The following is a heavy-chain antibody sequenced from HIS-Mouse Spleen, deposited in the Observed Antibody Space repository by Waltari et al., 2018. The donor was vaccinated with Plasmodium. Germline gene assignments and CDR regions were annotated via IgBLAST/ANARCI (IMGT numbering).Heavy chain of an antibody. D-gene: IGHD6-13*01. CDR1: GFPFISYW. CDR3: ASSWYWYFDL. CDR2: IKQDGSGK. J-gene: IGHJ2*01. Sequence: EVQLVESGGGLVQPGGSLRLSCAASGFPFISYWMSWVRQARGKGLGWVANIKQDGSGKYYVDSVKGRFTSSRDNAKNSLYLQMNSLRAEDTAVYYCASSWYWYFDLWGRGTLVTVSS. V-gene: IGHV3-7*01.